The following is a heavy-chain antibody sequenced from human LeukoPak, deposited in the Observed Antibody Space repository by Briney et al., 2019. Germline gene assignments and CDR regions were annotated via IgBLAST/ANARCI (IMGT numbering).Heavy chain of an antibody. J-gene: IGHJ4*02. D-gene: IGHD1-1*01. CDR1: GFTFSNYA. Sequence: PGGSLRLSCAASGFTFSNYAMSWVRQAPGKGLEWLPGIGSDGVDTFYADSAKGRFTISRDNSKNTVYLQMNSLRAEDTALYYCVRAYTTSGTYSEPWGQGTLVTVSS. CDR3: VRAYTTSGTYSEP. CDR2: IGSDGVDT. V-gene: IGHV3-23*01.